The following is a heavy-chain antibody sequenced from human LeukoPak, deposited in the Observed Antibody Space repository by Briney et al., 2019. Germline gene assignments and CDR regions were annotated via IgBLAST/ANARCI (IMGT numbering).Heavy chain of an antibody. CDR2: IYHSGST. CDR3: ARASLGYYMDV. Sequence: SETLSLTCTVSGGSISSGGYYWSWIRQPPGKGLEWTGYIYHSGSTYYNPSLKSRVPISVDRSKNQFSLKLSSVTAADTAVYYCARASLGYYMDVWGKGTTVTVSS. CDR1: GGSISSGGYY. J-gene: IGHJ6*03. V-gene: IGHV4-30-2*01.